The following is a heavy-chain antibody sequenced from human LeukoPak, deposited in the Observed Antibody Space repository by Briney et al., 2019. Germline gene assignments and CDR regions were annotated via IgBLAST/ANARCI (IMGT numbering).Heavy chain of an antibody. J-gene: IGHJ3*02. CDR3: AREPTDFWSGYSMAAFDI. CDR1: GGSISSYY. CDR2: IYTSGST. D-gene: IGHD3-3*01. Sequence: SETLSLTCTVSGGSISSYYWSWFRQPAGKGLEWIGRIYTSGSTNYNPSLKSRVTMSVDTSKNQFSLKLSSVTAADTAVYYCAREPTDFWSGYSMAAFDIWGQGTMVTVSS. V-gene: IGHV4-4*07.